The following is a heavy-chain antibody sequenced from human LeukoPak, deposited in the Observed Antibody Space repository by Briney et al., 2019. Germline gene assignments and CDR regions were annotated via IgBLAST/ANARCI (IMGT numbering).Heavy chain of an antibody. CDR3: ARQYSSSSFLDY. V-gene: IGHV3-11*06. CDR2: ISSSSSYT. CDR1: GFTFSDYY. J-gene: IGHJ4*02. D-gene: IGHD6-6*01. Sequence: PGSSLRLSCAASGFTFSDYYMSWIRQAPGKGLEWVSYISSSSSYTNYADSVKGRFTISRDNAKNSLYLQMNSLRAEDTAVYYCARQYSSSSFLDYWGQGTLVTVSS.